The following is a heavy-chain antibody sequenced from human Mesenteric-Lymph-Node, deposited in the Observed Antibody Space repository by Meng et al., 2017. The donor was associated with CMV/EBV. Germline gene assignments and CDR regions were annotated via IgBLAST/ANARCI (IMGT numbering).Heavy chain of an antibody. D-gene: IGHD1-26*01. V-gene: IGHV3-23*01. J-gene: IGHJ4*02. Sequence: GESLKIPCAASGFTFSSYAMSWVRQAPGKGLEWVSAISCSGGSTCYADSVKGRFTISRDNSKNTLYLQMNSLRAEDTAVYYCAKDLRTDGSYDAFPFDYWGQGTLVTVSS. CDR2: ISCSGGST. CDR1: GFTFSSYA. CDR3: AKDLRTDGSYDAFPFDY.